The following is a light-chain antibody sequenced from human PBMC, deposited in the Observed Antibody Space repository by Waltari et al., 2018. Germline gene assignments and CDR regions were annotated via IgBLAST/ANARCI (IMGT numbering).Light chain of an antibody. CDR2: EDN. CDR1: SSDIGSHNL. Sequence: QSALTQTASVSGSPGQSITISCTGTSSDIGSHNLVSWYQKSPGKAPRLIIYEDNKRPSGALNRFSGSKSGTTASLTIFGLQAEDEGEYYCCSYAGRRSLMFGGGTKVTVL. J-gene: IGLJ3*02. CDR3: CSYAGRRSLM. V-gene: IGLV2-23*01.